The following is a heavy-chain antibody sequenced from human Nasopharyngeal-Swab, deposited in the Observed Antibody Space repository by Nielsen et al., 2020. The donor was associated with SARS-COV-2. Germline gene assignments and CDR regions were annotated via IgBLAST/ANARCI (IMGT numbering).Heavy chain of an antibody. CDR3: ARRDGYIDDY. V-gene: IGHV5-10-1*01. J-gene: IGHJ4*02. D-gene: IGHD5-24*01. CDR2: IDPSDSYT. CDR1: GYSFTSYW. Sequence: KVSCKGSGYSFTSYWISWVRQMPGEGLEWMGRIDPSDSYTNYSPSFQGHVTISADKSISTAYLQWSSLKASDTAMYYCARRDGYIDDYWGQGTLVTVSS.